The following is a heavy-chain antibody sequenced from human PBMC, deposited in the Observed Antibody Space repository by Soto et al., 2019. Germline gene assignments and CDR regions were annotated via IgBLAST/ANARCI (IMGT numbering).Heavy chain of an antibody. CDR3: ARDSRSSSWDGDYFDY. CDR2: IYTSGST. J-gene: IGHJ4*02. Sequence: QVQLQESGPGLVKPSETLSLTCTVSGGSISSYYWSWIRQPAGKGLEWIGRIYTSGSTNYNPSLKSRVTMSVDTSKNQCSLKLSSVTAADTAVYYCARDSRSSSWDGDYFDYWGQGTLVTVSS. V-gene: IGHV4-4*07. CDR1: GGSISSYY. D-gene: IGHD6-13*01.